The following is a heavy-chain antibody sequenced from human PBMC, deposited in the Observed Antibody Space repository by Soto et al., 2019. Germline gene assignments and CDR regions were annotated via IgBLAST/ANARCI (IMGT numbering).Heavy chain of an antibody. D-gene: IGHD2-2*01. CDR1: GGSFSGYY. J-gene: IGHJ5*02. Sequence: SETLSLTCAVYGGSFSGYYWSWIRQPPGKGLEWIGEINHSGSTNYNPSLKSRVTISVDTSKNQFSLKLSSVTAADTAVYYCARLRRVEVPAASRIDPWGQGTLLTVSS. CDR3: ARLRRVEVPAASRIDP. CDR2: INHSGST. V-gene: IGHV4-34*01.